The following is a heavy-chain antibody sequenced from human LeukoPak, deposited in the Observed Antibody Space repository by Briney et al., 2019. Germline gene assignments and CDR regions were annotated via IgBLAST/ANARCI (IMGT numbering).Heavy chain of an antibody. CDR1: GFTFSGFG. CDR3: AKDSGPYYYDSSGSSDH. J-gene: IGHJ5*02. Sequence: GGSPRLSCAASGFTFSGFGMHWVRQAPGKGLDWVTFIRFDGSNKYYADSVRGRFTISRDNSKNTLYLQMNSLRAEDTAVYYCAKDSGPYYYDSSGSSDHWGQGTLVTVSS. CDR2: IRFDGSNK. V-gene: IGHV3-30*02. D-gene: IGHD3-22*01.